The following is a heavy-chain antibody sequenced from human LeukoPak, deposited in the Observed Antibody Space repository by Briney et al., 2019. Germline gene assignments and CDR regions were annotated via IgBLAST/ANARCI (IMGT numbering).Heavy chain of an antibody. Sequence: GGSLRLSCAASGFTFSSYTMHWVRQAPGKGLEYVSAISSNGGSTYYANSMKGRFTISRDNSKNTLYLQMGSLRAEDMAVYYCARWRHSSGYYYDDWGQGTLVTVSS. D-gene: IGHD3-22*01. J-gene: IGHJ4*02. CDR3: ARWRHSSGYYYDD. V-gene: IGHV3-64*01. CDR1: GFTFSSYT. CDR2: ISSNGGST.